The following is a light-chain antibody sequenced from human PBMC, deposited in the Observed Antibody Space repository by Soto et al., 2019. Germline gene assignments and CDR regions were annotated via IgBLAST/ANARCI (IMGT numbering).Light chain of an antibody. CDR1: SSDIGGYNY. Sequence: QSVLTQPPSASGSPGQSVAISCTGTSSDIGGYNYVSWYQQYPGKAPKLIIYEVTKRPSGVPDRFSGSKSGNTASLTVSGXQAEDEAEYYCSSYAGTFWVFGGGTKVTVL. CDR2: EVT. CDR3: SSYAGTFWV. J-gene: IGLJ3*02. V-gene: IGLV2-8*01.